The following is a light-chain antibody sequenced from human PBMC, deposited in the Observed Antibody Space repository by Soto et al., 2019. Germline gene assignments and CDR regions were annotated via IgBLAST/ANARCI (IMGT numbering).Light chain of an antibody. CDR3: SSFASRSPFV. J-gene: IGLJ1*01. CDR2: DVS. V-gene: IGLV2-14*03. CDR1: SSDVGRYNY. Sequence: QSVLAQPASVSGSRGQSITISCTGTSSDVGRYNYVSWFQQHPGKVPKLIIYDVSNWPSGVSDRFSGSKSGNTASLTISGLQPADEADYYCSSFASRSPFVFGTGTKVTV.